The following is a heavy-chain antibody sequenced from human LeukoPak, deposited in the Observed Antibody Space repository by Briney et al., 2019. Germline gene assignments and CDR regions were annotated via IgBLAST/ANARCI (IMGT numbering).Heavy chain of an antibody. CDR3: AEGSSPSRPYYFDN. Sequence: QSGGSLRLSCAASGFAFSTYAMSWVRQAPGKGLEWVSAISNSGSSTYYADYVKGRFTISRDSSKNTVYLQMNSLRADDTAVYYCAEGSSPSRPYYFDNWGQGTLVTVSS. D-gene: IGHD3-10*01. CDR1: GFAFSTYA. V-gene: IGHV3-23*01. J-gene: IGHJ4*02. CDR2: ISNSGSST.